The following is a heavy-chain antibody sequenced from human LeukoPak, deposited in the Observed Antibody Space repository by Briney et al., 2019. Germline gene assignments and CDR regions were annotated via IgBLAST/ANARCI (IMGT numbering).Heavy chain of an antibody. V-gene: IGHV4-38-2*02. Sequence: SETLSLTCTVSDYSISSGYYWGWIRPPPGKGLEWIGSIYHNGDTYYNPSLKSRVTISVDTSKNQFSLKLSSVTAADTAVYYCARDLPVAGTGSGYWGQGTLVTVSS. CDR1: DYSISSGYY. CDR3: ARDLPVAGTGSGY. D-gene: IGHD6-19*01. J-gene: IGHJ4*02. CDR2: IYHNGDT.